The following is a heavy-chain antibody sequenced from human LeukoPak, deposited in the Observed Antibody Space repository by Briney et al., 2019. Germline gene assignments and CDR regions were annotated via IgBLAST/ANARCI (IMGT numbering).Heavy chain of an antibody. CDR2: IIPIFGIA. CDR3: ARLAGVTRGRYCDL. J-gene: IGHJ2*01. D-gene: IGHD2-21*02. V-gene: IGHV1-69*04. CDR1: GGTLSSYA. Sequence: ASVKVSCKAFGGTLSSYAISWVRQAPGQGLEWMGSIIPIFGIANYAQKFQGRVTITADKSTSTAYVQLSSLRSEDTAVYYCARLAGVTRGRYCDLWGRGTLVTLSS.